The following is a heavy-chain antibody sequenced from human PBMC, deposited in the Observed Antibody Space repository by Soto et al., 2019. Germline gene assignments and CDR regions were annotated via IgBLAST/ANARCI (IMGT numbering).Heavy chain of an antibody. D-gene: IGHD4-17*01. J-gene: IGHJ5*02. CDR1: GGSISSGGYY. Sequence: ASETLSLTCTVSGGSISSGGYYWSWIRQHPGKGLEWIGYIYYSGSTYYNPSLKSRVTISVDTSKNQFSLKLSSVTAADTAVYYCARSQSPLTARGSVTTWFDPWGQGTLVTVSS. CDR2: IYYSGST. CDR3: ARSQSPLTARGSVTTWFDP. V-gene: IGHV4-31*03.